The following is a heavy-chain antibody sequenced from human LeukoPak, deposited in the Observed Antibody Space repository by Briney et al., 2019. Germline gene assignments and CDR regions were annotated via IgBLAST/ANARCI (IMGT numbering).Heavy chain of an antibody. J-gene: IGHJ5*02. CDR1: GGSISSGGYY. CDR2: IYYSGST. V-gene: IGHV4-31*03. Sequence: PSETLSFTGTVSGGSISSGGYYWSWIRQHPGKGLEWIGYIYYSGSTYYNPSLKTRVTISVDTSKNQFSLKLSSVTAADTAVYYCARARNWFDPWGQGTLVTVSS. CDR3: ARARNWFDP.